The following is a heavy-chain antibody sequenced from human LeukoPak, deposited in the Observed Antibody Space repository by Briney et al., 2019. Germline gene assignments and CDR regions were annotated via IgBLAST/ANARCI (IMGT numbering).Heavy chain of an antibody. Sequence: GGSLRLSCSASGFTFSSYAMSWVRQAPGKGLEWVSAISGSGGSTYYADSVKGRFTISRDNSKNTLYLQMNSLRAEDTAVYYCAKDPCGHCYIDYWGQGTLVTVSS. CDR3: AKDPCGHCYIDY. CDR1: GFTFSSYA. D-gene: IGHD2-21*01. J-gene: IGHJ4*02. CDR2: ISGSGGST. V-gene: IGHV3-23*01.